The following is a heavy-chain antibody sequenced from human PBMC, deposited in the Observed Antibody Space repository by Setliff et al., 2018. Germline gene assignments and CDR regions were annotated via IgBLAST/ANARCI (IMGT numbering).Heavy chain of an antibody. CDR1: GGSISSGVYY. D-gene: IGHD6-19*01. V-gene: IGHV4-31*03. CDR2: IYYNGDT. Sequence: PSETLSLTCTVSGGSISSGVYYWAWIRQPPGKGLEWIGYIYYNGDTYYNPYLKSRVAISLDTSKNHFSLELSSVRAADTALYYCARSRTIAVKGGVFAVWGRGTLVTVSS. CDR3: ARSRTIAVKGGVFAV. J-gene: IGHJ2*01.